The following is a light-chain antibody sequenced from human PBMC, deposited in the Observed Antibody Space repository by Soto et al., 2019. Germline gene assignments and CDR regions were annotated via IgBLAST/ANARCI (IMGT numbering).Light chain of an antibody. CDR1: SSDVGTYNY. CDR3: CSYAGSYTPV. Sequence: QSALTQPRSVSGSPGQSVTISCTGTSSDVGTYNYVSWYQQHPGKAPKLMIYDVSQRPSGVTDRFSGSKSGNTASLTISGLQAEDESDYYCCSYAGSYTPVLGGGTKLTVL. CDR2: DVS. J-gene: IGLJ2*01. V-gene: IGLV2-11*01.